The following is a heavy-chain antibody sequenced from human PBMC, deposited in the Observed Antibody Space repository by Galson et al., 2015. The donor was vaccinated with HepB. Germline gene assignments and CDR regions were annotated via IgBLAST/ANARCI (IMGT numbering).Heavy chain of an antibody. D-gene: IGHD1-26*01. J-gene: IGHJ4*02. V-gene: IGHV3-21*01. CDR3: ARDKVLWGSGSYYKNDY. CDR1: GFTFSSYS. CDR2: ISSSSSYI. Sequence: SLRLSCAASGFTFSSYSMNWVRQAPGKGLEWVSSISSSSSYIYYADSVKGRFTISRDNAKNSLYLQMNSLRAEDTAVYYCARDKVLWGSGSYYKNDYWGQGTLVTVSS.